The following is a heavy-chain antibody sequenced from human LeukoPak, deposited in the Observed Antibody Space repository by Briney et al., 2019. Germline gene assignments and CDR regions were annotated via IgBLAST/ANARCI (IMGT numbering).Heavy chain of an antibody. CDR3: ARGLGSMLRGGSNWSDP. CDR2: IYTSGTT. D-gene: IGHD3-10*01. Sequence: SETLSLTCTVSGASITSGTYYWGWIRQPAGKGLEYIGRIYTSGTTNYNPSVKSRVTISIDTSKNQFSLTLRSVTAADTALYYCARGLGSMLRGGSNWSDPWGQGTLVIVSS. CDR1: GASITSGTYY. J-gene: IGHJ5*02. V-gene: IGHV4-61*02.